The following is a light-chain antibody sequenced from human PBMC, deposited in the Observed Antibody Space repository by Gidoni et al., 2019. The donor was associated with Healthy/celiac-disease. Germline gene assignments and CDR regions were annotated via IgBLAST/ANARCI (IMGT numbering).Light chain of an antibody. Sequence: SSELTQDPAVSVALGQTVRITCQGDSLRRYYASWYQQKPGQAPVLVIYGKNNRPSGIPDRFSGSSSGNTASLTITGAQEEDEADYYCNSRDSSGTVVFGGGTKLTVL. CDR3: NSRDSSGTVV. CDR1: SLRRYY. V-gene: IGLV3-19*01. J-gene: IGLJ2*01. CDR2: GKN.